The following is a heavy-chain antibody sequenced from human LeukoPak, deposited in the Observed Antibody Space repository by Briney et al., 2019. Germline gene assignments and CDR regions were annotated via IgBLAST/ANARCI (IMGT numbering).Heavy chain of an antibody. J-gene: IGHJ3*02. D-gene: IGHD5-24*01. Sequence: PSETLSLTCTVSGGSISSSRNYWGWIRQPPGKGLEWIGSIYYSGSTYFNPSLKTRVTLSVDTSKNHFSLKLSSVTAADTAVYYCASVERDGYRAFDIWGQGTMVTVSS. CDR1: GGSISSSRNY. CDR2: IYYSGST. CDR3: ASVERDGYRAFDI. V-gene: IGHV4-39*07.